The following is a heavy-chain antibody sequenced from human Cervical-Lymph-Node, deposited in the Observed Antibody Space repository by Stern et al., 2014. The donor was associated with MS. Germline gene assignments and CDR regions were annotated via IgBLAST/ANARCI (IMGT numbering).Heavy chain of an antibody. Sequence: VQLVESGPGLVKPSETLSLTCSVSGGSISRSTYYWGWIRQPPGKGLEWIGSISYSGTTYYNPSLKSRVLIDPSTNQISLRPTSVTAADTAVYYCARHDGWLPHYWSQGTLVTVSS. V-gene: IGHV4-39*01. D-gene: IGHD5-12*01. CDR3: ARHDGWLPHY. J-gene: IGHJ4*02. CDR2: ISYSGTT. CDR1: GGSISRSTYY.